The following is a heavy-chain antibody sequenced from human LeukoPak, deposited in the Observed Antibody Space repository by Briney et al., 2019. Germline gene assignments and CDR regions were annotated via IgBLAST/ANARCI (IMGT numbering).Heavy chain of an antibody. D-gene: IGHD2-8*01. CDR3: ARAPTSNGFDY. J-gene: IGHJ4*02. CDR2: MNPNSGNT. CDR1: GYTFTSYD. Sequence: ASVKVSCKASGYTFTSYDINWVRQATGQGLEWMGWMNPNSGNTGYVQKFQGRVTMTRNTSINTAYMELSSLRSEDTAVYYCARAPTSNGFDYWGQGTLVTVSS. V-gene: IGHV1-8*01.